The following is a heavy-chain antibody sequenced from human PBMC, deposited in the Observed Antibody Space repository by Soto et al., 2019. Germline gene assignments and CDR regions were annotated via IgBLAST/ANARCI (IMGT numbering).Heavy chain of an antibody. CDR1: GFTFSGYS. D-gene: IGHD3-10*01. CDR3: ARVASGPSYYYYYMDV. Sequence: PGGSLRLSCAASGFTFSGYSLSWVRQAPGKGLEWVSYISTSSSTIYYRDSVKGRFTISRDDANHSLDLQMNSLRAEDTAVYYCARVASGPSYYYYYMDVWGKGTSVTVSS. J-gene: IGHJ6*03. CDR2: ISTSSSTI. V-gene: IGHV3-48*01.